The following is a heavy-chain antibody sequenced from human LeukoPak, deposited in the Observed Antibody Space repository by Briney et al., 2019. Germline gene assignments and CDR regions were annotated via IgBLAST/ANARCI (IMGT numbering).Heavy chain of an antibody. D-gene: IGHD4-17*01. CDR2: ISGSGDST. J-gene: IGHJ4*02. V-gene: IGHV3-23*01. Sequence: PAGGSLRLSRAASGFTFSDYYMSWIRQAPGKGLEWVSAISGSGDSTYYADSVRGRFTISRDNSENTLYLQMNNLRAEDTSVYYCAKADGDYPDYWGQGTLVTVSS. CDR1: GFTFSDYY. CDR3: AKADGDYPDY.